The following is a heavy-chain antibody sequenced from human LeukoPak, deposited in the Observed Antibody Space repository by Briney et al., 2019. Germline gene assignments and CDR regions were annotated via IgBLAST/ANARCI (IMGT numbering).Heavy chain of an antibody. V-gene: IGHV1-2*06. D-gene: IGHD2-15*01. Sequence: ASVKVSCKASGYTFTGYYMHWVRQAPGQRLEWMGRINPNSGGTNYAQKFQGRVTMTRDTSISTAYMELSRLRSDDTAVYYCARTTSIVVGSSGFDYWGQGTLVTVSS. J-gene: IGHJ4*02. CDR1: GYTFTGYY. CDR3: ARTTSIVVGSSGFDY. CDR2: INPNSGGT.